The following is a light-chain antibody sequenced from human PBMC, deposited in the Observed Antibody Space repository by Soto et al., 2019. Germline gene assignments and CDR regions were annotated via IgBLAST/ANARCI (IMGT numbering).Light chain of an antibody. CDR1: QGISSA. CDR3: QQFNSYPPT. V-gene: IGKV1-13*02. CDR2: DGS. J-gene: IGKJ3*01. Sequence: AIQLTQSPSSLSASVGDRVTITCRASQGISSALAWYQRKPGKPLKLLIYDGSSLESGVPSRFSGSGSGTDFTLTISSLQPEDFATYYCQQFNSYPPTFGPGTKVDVK.